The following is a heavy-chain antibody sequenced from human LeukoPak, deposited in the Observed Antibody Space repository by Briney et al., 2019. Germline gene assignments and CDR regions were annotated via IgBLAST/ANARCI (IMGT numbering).Heavy chain of an antibody. CDR1: GYSFTSYW. CDR3: ARGPLMDSSGWYYFDY. V-gene: IGHV5-51*01. J-gene: IGHJ4*02. CDR2: IYPGDSDT. D-gene: IGHD6-19*01. Sequence: GESLKISCKGSGYSFTSYWIGWVRQMPGKGLEWMGIIYPGDSDTRYSPSFQGQVTISADKSISTAYLQWSSLKAWDTAMYYCARGPLMDSSGWYYFDYWGQGTLVTVSS.